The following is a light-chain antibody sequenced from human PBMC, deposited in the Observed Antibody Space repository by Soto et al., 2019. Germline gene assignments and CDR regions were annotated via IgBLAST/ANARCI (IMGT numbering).Light chain of an antibody. V-gene: IGLV1-40*01. CDR3: QSYDSSLSGVV. CDR2: GNS. CDR1: SSNIGAGYD. J-gene: IGLJ2*01. Sequence: QSLLTQPPSVSGAPGQRVTISCTGSSSNIGAGYDVHWYQQFPGTAPKLLIYGNSNRPSGVPDRFSGSKSGTSASLAITGLQAEDEADYYCQSYDSSLSGVVFGGGTKVTVL.